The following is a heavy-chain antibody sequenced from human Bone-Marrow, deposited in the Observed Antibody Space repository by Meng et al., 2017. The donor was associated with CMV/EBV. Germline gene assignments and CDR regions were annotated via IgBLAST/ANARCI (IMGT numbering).Heavy chain of an antibody. CDR2: IIPILGIA. V-gene: IGHV1-69*02. D-gene: IGHD6-13*01. Sequence: SVKVSCKASGYTFTGYYMHWVRQAPGQGLEWMGRIIPILGIANYAQKFQGRVTITADTSTSTAYMELNSLRSEDTAVYYCASSGYSSSWYEVYYYGMDVWGQGTTVTVSS. CDR3: ASSGYSSSWYEVYYYGMDV. J-gene: IGHJ6*02. CDR1: GYTFTGYY.